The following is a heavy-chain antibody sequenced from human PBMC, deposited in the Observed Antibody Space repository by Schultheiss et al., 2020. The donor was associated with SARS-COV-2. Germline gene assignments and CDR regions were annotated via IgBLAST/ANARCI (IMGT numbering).Heavy chain of an antibody. D-gene: IGHD4-23*01. CDR3: AKDQGHYGGNSGRAKRGHSNWFDP. Sequence: GESLKISCAASGFTVSSYYMSWVRQAPGKGLEWVSVIYSGGSTYYADSLKGEFTISRDNSKNTLYLQMNSLRAEDTAVYYCAKDQGHYGGNSGRAKRGHSNWFDPWGQGTLVTVSS. CDR1: GFTVSSYY. J-gene: IGHJ5*02. V-gene: IGHV3-53*01. CDR2: IYSGGST.